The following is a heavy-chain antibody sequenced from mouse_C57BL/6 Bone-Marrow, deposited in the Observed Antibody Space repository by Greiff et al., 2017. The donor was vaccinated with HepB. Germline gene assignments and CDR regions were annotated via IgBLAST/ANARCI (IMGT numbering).Heavy chain of an antibody. V-gene: IGHV1-82*01. CDR3: ARPYYYGSSYGGFFDY. D-gene: IGHD1-1*01. Sequence: QVQLQQSGPELVKPGASVKISCKASGYAFSSSWMNWVKQRPGKGLEWIGRIYPGDGDTNYNGKFKGKATLTADKSSSTAYMQLSSLTSEDSAVSFCARPYYYGSSYGGFFDYWGQGTTLTVSS. CDR2: IYPGDGDT. CDR1: GYAFSSSW. J-gene: IGHJ2*01.